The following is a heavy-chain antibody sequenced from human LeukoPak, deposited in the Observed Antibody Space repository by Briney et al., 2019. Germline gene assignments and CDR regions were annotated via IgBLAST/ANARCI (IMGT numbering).Heavy chain of an antibody. V-gene: IGHV5-51*01. CDR1: GYSSTSFW. CDR2: IYPGDSDT. J-gene: IGHJ3*02. Sequence: KAGESLKISCKASGYSSTSFWIGWVRQMAGKGLEWMGIIYPGDSDTRYSPSFQGQVTISADKSISTAYLQWSSLKASDTAMYYCARRTTVNQNAFDIWGQGTMVTVSS. D-gene: IGHD4-17*01. CDR3: ARRTTVNQNAFDI.